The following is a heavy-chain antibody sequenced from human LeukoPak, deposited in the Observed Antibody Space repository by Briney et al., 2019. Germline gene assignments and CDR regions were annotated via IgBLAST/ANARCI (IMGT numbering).Heavy chain of an antibody. V-gene: IGHV3-7*01. Sequence: GGSLRLSCAASGFTLSSYWMSWVRQAPGKGLEWVANIKQDGSEKYYVDSVKGRFTISRDNVKNSLYLQMNSLRAEDTAVYYCAREGTGVIDYWGQGTLVTVSS. CDR2: IKQDGSEK. CDR3: AREGTGVIDY. CDR1: GFTLSSYW. J-gene: IGHJ4*02. D-gene: IGHD1/OR15-1a*01.